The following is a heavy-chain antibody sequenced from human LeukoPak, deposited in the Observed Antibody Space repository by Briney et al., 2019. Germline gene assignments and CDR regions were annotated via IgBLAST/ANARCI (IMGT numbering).Heavy chain of an antibody. D-gene: IGHD2-15*01. J-gene: IGHJ6*03. CDR2: INHSGST. V-gene: IGHV4-34*01. CDR1: GGSFSGYY. Sequence: SETLSLTCAVYGGSFSGYYWSWIRQPPGKGLEWTGEINHSGSTNYNPSLKSRVTISVDTSKNQFSLKLSSVTAADTAVYYCASRERYCSGGSCYSAPYYYYYMDVSSKGTTVTVSS. CDR3: ASRERYCSGGSCYSAPYYYYYMDV.